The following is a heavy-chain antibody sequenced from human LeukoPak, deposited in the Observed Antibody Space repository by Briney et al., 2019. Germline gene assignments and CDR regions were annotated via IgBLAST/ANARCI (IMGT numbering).Heavy chain of an antibody. D-gene: IGHD4-17*01. Sequence: ASVKFSCKASGYTFIDYYIHWVRQAPGEGFEWMGWINPNSGGTNYAQKFQGSVTMTRDTSISTAYMELTRLNSDDTAVYYCAKNMGYGDYWYFDLWGRGTLVTVSS. CDR1: GYTFIDYY. J-gene: IGHJ2*01. CDR3: AKNMGYGDYWYFDL. CDR2: INPNSGGT. V-gene: IGHV1-2*02.